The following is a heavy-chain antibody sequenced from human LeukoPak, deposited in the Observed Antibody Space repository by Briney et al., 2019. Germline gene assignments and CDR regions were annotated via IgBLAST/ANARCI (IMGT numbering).Heavy chain of an antibody. J-gene: IGHJ6*02. CDR1: GYTFTSYD. Sequence: ASVKVSCKPSGYTFTSYDINWVRQATGQGLEWMGWMNPNSGNTGYAQKFQGRVTMTRNTSISTTYMELSSLRSEDTAVYYCARGRGYCSSTSCYRRYAVGVWGQGTTVTVSS. V-gene: IGHV1-8*01. D-gene: IGHD2-2*01. CDR3: ARGRGYCSSTSCYRRYAVGV. CDR2: MNPNSGNT.